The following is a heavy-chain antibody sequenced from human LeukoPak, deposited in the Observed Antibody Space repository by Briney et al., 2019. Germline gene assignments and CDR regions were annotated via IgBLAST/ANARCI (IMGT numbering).Heavy chain of an antibody. Sequence: PSGTLSLTCAVFGVPIASHSWWSWVRQPPGKGLEWIGEIYHSGGANYKPSLKSRVTMSVDTSNNHFSLKLTSVTAADTAVYFCAYNRDFALDNWGQGTLVTVSS. CDR2: IYHSGGA. D-gene: IGHD1-14*01. CDR3: AYNRDFALDN. V-gene: IGHV4-4*02. J-gene: IGHJ4*02. CDR1: GVPIASHSW.